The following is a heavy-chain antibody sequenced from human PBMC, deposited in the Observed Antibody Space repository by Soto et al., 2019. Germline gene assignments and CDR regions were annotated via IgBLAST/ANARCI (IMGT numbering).Heavy chain of an antibody. V-gene: IGHV1-18*01. Sequence: QVQLVQSGAEVKKPGASVKVSCKASGYTFSNDAITWVRQAPGQGLEWMGWVSAYNGNTNYAQKFKGRVTMTTDTSTSTAYMEIRSLRYDDTAVYFCARASRYYWXXMMYWGQGTLVTVSS. CDR1: GYTFSNDA. CDR3: ARASRYYWXXMMY. J-gene: IGHJ4*02. D-gene: IGHD1-20*01. CDR2: VSAYNGNT.